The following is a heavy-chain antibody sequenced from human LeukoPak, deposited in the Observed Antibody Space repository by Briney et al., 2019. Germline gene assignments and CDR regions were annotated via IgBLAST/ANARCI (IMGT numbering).Heavy chain of an antibody. V-gene: IGHV3-23*01. CDR3: AKDVTMVRGVDDY. D-gene: IGHD3-10*01. Sequence: PGGSLRLSCAASGFTFSSYAMSWVRQAPGKGLEWVSAISGSGGSTYYADSVKGRFTIPRDNSKNTLYLQMNSLRAEDTAVYYCAKDVTMVRGVDDYWGQGTLVTVSS. CDR1: GFTFSSYA. CDR2: ISGSGGST. J-gene: IGHJ4*02.